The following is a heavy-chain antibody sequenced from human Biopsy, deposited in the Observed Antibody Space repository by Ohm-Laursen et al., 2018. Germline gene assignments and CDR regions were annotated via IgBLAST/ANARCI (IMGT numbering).Heavy chain of an antibody. J-gene: IGHJ6*02. CDR2: ISPSGATT. V-gene: IGHV1-46*01. CDR3: ARAGVGSDGTDSYYYGMDV. Sequence: SVKVSCKASGHTFATYHIHWVRQAPGHGLEWMGVISPSGATTSFSQKFQGRITMTRDTSTGTVYMDLNSLGSEDTAVYYCARAGVGSDGTDSYYYGMDVWGPGTTVTVSS. D-gene: IGHD5-24*01. CDR1: GHTFATYH.